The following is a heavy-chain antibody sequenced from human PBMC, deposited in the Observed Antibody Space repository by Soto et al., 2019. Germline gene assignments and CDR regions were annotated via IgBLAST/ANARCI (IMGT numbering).Heavy chain of an antibody. J-gene: IGHJ3*01. CDR1: GFTFSTYG. Sequence: QVQLVESGGGVVQPGRSLRLSCAASGFTFSTYGMHWVRQAPGKGLEWVAVIWDDGRYKYYADSVKGRFTISRDNSKNTLYLQLNSLRADDTAVYYCARETAAVAGTFGFDLWGQGTMVTVSS. D-gene: IGHD6-19*01. V-gene: IGHV3-33*01. CDR3: ARETAAVAGTFGFDL. CDR2: IWDDGRYK.